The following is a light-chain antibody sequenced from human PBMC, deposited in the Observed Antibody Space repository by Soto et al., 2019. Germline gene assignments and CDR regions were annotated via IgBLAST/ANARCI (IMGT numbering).Light chain of an antibody. Sequence: QSVLTQPASVSGSPGQSITISCTGSSSDVGGYDYVSWYQQHPGKAPKLMIYEVNNRPSGVSNRFSGSKSGNTASLTISGLQAEDDADYYCSSYTSISSWVFGGGTKPPS. CDR3: SSYTSISSWV. CDR2: EVN. V-gene: IGLV2-14*01. J-gene: IGLJ3*02. CDR1: SSDVGGYDY.